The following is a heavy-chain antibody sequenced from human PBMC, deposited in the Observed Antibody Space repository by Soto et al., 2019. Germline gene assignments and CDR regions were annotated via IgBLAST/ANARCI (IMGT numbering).Heavy chain of an antibody. Sequence: GESLKISCKGSGYSFTSYWITWVRQMPGKGLEWMGWIDPSDSYTSYSPSFQGHVTISADKSIGTAYLQWSSLKASDTAMYYCARHSGPYSSSSPVGYWGQGTLVTVSS. CDR3: ARHSGPYSSSSPVGY. V-gene: IGHV5-10-1*01. J-gene: IGHJ4*02. D-gene: IGHD6-6*01. CDR2: IDPSDSYT. CDR1: GYSFTSYW.